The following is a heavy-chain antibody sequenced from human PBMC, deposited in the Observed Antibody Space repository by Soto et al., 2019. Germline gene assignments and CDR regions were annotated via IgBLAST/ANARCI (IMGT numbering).Heavy chain of an antibody. Sequence: QVQLVQSGAEVKKPGSSVKVSCKASGGTFSSYAISWVRQAPGQGLEWMGGIIPISGTANYAQKFQGRVPITADESTSTASMELSSLRSEDTAVYYCARSQGSSTSLEIYYYYYYGMDVWGQGTTVTVSS. CDR3: ARSQGSSTSLEIYYYYYYGMDV. CDR1: GGTFSSYA. CDR2: IIPISGTA. J-gene: IGHJ6*02. V-gene: IGHV1-69*01. D-gene: IGHD2-2*01.